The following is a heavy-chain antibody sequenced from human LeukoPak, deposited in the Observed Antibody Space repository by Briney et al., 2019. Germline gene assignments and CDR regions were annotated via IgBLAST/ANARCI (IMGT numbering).Heavy chain of an antibody. V-gene: IGHV1-8*01. CDR1: GYTFTSYD. CDR2: MNPNSGNT. D-gene: IGHD1-26*01. Sequence: ASVKVSCKASGYTFTSYDINWVRQATGQGLEWMGWMNPNSGNTGYAQKFQGRVTITRNTAISTAYMELISLRSEDTAVYYCVRGRRIVGSTAQYYFDYWGQGTLVTVSS. J-gene: IGHJ4*02. CDR3: VRGRRIVGSTAQYYFDY.